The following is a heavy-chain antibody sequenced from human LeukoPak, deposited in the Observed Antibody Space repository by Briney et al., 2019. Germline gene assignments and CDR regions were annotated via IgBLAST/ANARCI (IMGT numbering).Heavy chain of an antibody. CDR3: ARVLVDCSGGSCYYFDY. V-gene: IGHV4-30-4*08. D-gene: IGHD2-15*01. J-gene: IGHJ4*02. CDR2: IYYSGST. CDR1: GGSISSGGYY. Sequence: SQALSLTCTVSGGSISSGGYYWSWIRQPPGKGLEWIGYIYYSGSTNYNPSLKSRLTISVDTSKNQFSLKLSSVTAADTAVYYCARVLVDCSGGSCYYFDYWGQGTLVTVSS.